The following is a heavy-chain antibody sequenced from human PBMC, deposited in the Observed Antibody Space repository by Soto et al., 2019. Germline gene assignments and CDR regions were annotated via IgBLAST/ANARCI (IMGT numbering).Heavy chain of an antibody. Sequence: PGGSLRLSCAASGFTFSSYAMSWVRQAPGKGLEWVSAISGSGGSKYYADSVKGRFTLSRDNSKNTLYLQMNSLRAEDTAVYYCAKAYYGYYYYGMDVWGQGTTVTVSS. V-gene: IGHV3-23*01. CDR1: GFTFSSYA. D-gene: IGHD3-10*01. CDR3: AKAYYGYYYYGMDV. CDR2: ISGSGGSK. J-gene: IGHJ6*02.